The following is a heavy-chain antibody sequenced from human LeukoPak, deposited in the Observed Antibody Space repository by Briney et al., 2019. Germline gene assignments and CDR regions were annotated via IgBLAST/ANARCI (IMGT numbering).Heavy chain of an antibody. J-gene: IGHJ4*02. CDR3: ARVGSWLNFDY. CDR2: IYHSGTT. D-gene: IGHD6-13*01. CDR1: GGSISSYY. V-gene: IGHV4-38-2*02. Sequence: PSETLSLTCTVFGGSISSYYWGWIRQPPGKGLEWIGSIYHSGTTYYNPSLKSRVTMSVDTSKNQFSLKLSSVTAADTAVYYCARVGSWLNFDYWGQGTLVTVSS.